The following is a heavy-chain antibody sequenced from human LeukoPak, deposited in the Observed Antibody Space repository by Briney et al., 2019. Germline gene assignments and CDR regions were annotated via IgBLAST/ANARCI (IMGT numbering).Heavy chain of an antibody. J-gene: IGHJ4*02. D-gene: IGHD3-10*01. Sequence: GGSLRLSCAASGFTFDDYAMHWVRQAPGKGLEWVSGITWNSGSLGYADSVKGRFTISRDNAKNSLYLQMNSLRAEDTALYYCAKALYGSGDYWGQGTLVTVSS. CDR2: ITWNSGSL. V-gene: IGHV3-9*01. CDR1: GFTFDDYA. CDR3: AKALYGSGDY.